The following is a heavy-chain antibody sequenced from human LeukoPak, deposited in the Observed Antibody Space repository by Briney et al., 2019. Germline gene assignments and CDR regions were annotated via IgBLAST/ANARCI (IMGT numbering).Heavy chain of an antibody. V-gene: IGHV3-11*04. D-gene: IGHD3-10*01. Sequence: GSLRLSCAASGFTFSDYYMSWVRQAPGRGLEWVSYISSSGSTLYYADSVKGRFSISRDNAKNSLYLQMNSLRAEDTAVYYCVRGLDYNVAWVYWGQGTLVTVSS. CDR1: GFTFSDYY. J-gene: IGHJ4*02. CDR2: ISSSGSTL. CDR3: VRGLDYNVAWVY.